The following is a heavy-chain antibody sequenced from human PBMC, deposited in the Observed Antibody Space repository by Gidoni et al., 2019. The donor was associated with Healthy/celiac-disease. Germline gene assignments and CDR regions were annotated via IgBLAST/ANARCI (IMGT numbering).Heavy chain of an antibody. J-gene: IGHJ3*02. CDR2: ISWNSGSI. D-gene: IGHD1-26*01. CDR3: AKDSGATVTAFDI. CDR1: GFPFDDYA. V-gene: IGHV3-9*01. Sequence: EVQLVESGGGLVQPGRSLRLSFAASGFPFDDYAIHWVRQAPGKGLEWVSGISWNSGSIGYADSVKGRFTISRDNAKNSLYLQMNSLRAEDTALYYCAKDSGATVTAFDIWGQGTMVTVSS.